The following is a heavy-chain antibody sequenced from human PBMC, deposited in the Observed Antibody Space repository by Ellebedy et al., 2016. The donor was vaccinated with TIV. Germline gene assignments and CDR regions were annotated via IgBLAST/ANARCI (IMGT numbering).Heavy chain of an antibody. CDR3: AREGYNYGPDF. J-gene: IGHJ4*02. D-gene: IGHD2-15*01. V-gene: IGHV4-59*02. Sequence: MPSETLSLTCSVSGGSVSSYFWTWIRQPPGKGLERIGNIYHSGSTKYNPSLKNQITLSIDTSKNQFSLRLSSMTAADTAMYYCAREGYNYGPDFWGQGTLVIVSS. CDR2: IYHSGST. CDR1: GGSVSSYF.